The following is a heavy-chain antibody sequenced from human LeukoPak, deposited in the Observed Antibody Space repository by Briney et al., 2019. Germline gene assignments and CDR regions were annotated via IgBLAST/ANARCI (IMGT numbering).Heavy chain of an antibody. J-gene: IGHJ5*02. D-gene: IGHD3-10*01. CDR1: GGTFIRYA. CDR2: IIPIFGTA. V-gene: IGHV1-69*06. CDR3: ARRTMVRGVRNWFDP. Sequence: SVKVSFKASGGTFIRYAISWVRQAPGQGREWMGGIIPIFGTANYAQKFQGRVTITADKSTSTAYMELSSLRSEDTAVYYCARRTMVRGVRNWFDPWGQGTLVTVSS.